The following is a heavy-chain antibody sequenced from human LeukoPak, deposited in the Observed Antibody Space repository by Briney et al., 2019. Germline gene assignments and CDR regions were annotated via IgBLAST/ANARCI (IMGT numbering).Heavy chain of an antibody. D-gene: IGHD3-22*01. Sequence: PSETLSLTCTVSGGSISSYYWSWIRQPPGKGLEWIGYIYYSGSTNYNPSLKSRVTISVDTSKNQFSLKLSSVTAADTAVYYCAREARYYDTTRNAFDIWGQGTMVTVSS. CDR2: IYYSGST. J-gene: IGHJ3*02. CDR3: AREARYYDTTRNAFDI. V-gene: IGHV4-59*01. CDR1: GGSISSYY.